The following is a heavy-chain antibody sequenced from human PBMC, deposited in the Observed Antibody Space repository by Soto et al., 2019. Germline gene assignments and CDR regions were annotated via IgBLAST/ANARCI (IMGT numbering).Heavy chain of an antibody. CDR2: ISGGDGSP. CDR1: GFTFSSYA. D-gene: IGHD3-16*01. V-gene: IGHV3-23*01. J-gene: IGHJ4*02. Sequence: GGSLRLSCVASGFTFSSYAMTWVRQAPGKGLEWVSAISGGDGSPSYADSVKGRFTISRDNSKNTLYLHMNSLRADDTAAYYCAKWHTYNYDSLAFYGFDCWRQRTQFTACS. CDR3: AKWHTYNYDSLAFYGFDC.